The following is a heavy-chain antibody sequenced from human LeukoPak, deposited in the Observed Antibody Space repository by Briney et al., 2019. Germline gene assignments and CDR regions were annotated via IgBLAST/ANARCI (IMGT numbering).Heavy chain of an antibody. J-gene: IGHJ4*02. CDR3: ARVGYSGFGGWYYFEY. Sequence: SETLSLTCAVYGGSFSGYYWSWIRQPPGKGLEWIGEINHSGSTNYNPSLKSRVTISVDTSKNQFSLKLSSVTAADTAVYYCARVGYSGFGGWYYFEYWGQGTLVTVSS. CDR2: INHSGST. CDR1: GGSFSGYY. D-gene: IGHD6-19*01. V-gene: IGHV4-34*01.